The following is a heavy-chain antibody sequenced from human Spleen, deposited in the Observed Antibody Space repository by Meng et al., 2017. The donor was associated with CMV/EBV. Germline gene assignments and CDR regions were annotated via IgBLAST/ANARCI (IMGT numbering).Heavy chain of an antibody. D-gene: IGHD4-17*01. CDR1: GFTFRSYG. CDR3: ARDATATTGIYLFDY. J-gene: IGHJ4*02. CDR2: ISGGGGST. V-gene: IGHV3-23*01. Sequence: LSLTCAASGFTFRSYGISWVRRAPGKGLEWVSGISGGGGSTFYADSVTGRFTISRDNSKNAVFLQMNGLGAEDTAVYYCARDATATTGIYLFDYWGQGTLVTVSS.